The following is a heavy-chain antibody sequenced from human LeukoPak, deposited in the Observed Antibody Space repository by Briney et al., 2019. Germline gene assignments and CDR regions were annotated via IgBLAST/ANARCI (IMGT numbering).Heavy chain of an antibody. CDR1: GFTFSSYA. J-gene: IGHJ4*02. V-gene: IGHV3-23*01. CDR2: ISGSGGGT. CDR3: TTRLQHHFDY. Sequence: GGSLRLSCAASGFTFSSYAMSWVRQAPEKGLEWVSTISGSGGGTYYADSVKGRFTISRDNYKSTVFLQMNSLRDEDTAIYYCTTRLQHHFDYWGQGTQVTVSS. D-gene: IGHD2-15*01.